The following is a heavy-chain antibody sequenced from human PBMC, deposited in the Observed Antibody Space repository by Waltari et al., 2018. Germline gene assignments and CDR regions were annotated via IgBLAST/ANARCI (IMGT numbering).Heavy chain of an antibody. D-gene: IGHD1-26*01. Sequence: QVQLQESGPGLVQPSQTLSLTCTVSGGSLSSGSYYWCWIRQPAGKGLEWIGRTYTRGSTNYTPSLKSRVTISVDTSKNQFSLKLSSVTAADTAVYYCARAGLPRGSYWNWFDPWGQGTLVTVSS. CDR2: TYTRGST. CDR3: ARAGLPRGSYWNWFDP. J-gene: IGHJ5*02. CDR1: GGSLSSGSYY. V-gene: IGHV4-61*02.